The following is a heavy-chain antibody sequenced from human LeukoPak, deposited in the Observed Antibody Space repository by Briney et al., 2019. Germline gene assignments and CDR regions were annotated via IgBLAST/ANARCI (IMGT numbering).Heavy chain of an antibody. CDR2: ISNSGGYT. J-gene: IGHJ6*02. Sequence: PGGSLRLSCAVSGFTFGDDYMSWIRRAPGQGLEWVSYISNSGGYTNYADSVAGRFTISRDNAENSLYLQMNSLRSDDTAVYYCVRRNYYYGMDVWGLGTTVTVSS. CDR1: GFTFGDDY. V-gene: IGHV3-11*03. CDR3: VRRNYYYGMDV.